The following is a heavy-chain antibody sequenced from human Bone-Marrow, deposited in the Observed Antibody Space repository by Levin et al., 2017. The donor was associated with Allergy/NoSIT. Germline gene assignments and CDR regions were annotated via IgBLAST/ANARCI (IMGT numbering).Heavy chain of an antibody. CDR2: ISYDGSNK. V-gene: IGHV3-30*18. Sequence: SGGSLRLSCAASGFTFSSYGMHWVRQAPGKGLEWVAVISYDGSNKYYADSVKGRFTISRDNSKNTLYLQMNSLRAEDTAVYYCAKGGKGWELLRYFDYWGQGTLVTVSS. J-gene: IGHJ4*02. CDR1: GFTFSSYG. CDR3: AKGGKGWELLRYFDY. D-gene: IGHD1-26*01.